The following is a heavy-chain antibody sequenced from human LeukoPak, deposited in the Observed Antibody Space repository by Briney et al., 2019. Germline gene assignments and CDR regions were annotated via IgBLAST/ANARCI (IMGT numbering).Heavy chain of an antibody. V-gene: IGHV3-21*01. D-gene: IGHD4-17*01. CDR1: GFTFSSYS. J-gene: IGHJ6*03. Sequence: GGSLRLSCAASGFTFSSYSMNWVRQAPGKGLEWVSSISSSSSYIYYADSVKGRFTISRDNAKNSLYLQINSLRAEDTAVYYCASLVTTSSNYYYYYMDVWGKGTTVTVSS. CDR3: ASLVTTSSNYYYYYMDV. CDR2: ISSSSSYI.